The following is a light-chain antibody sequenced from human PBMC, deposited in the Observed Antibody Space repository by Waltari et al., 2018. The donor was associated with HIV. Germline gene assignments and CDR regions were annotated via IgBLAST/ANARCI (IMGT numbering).Light chain of an antibody. V-gene: IGLV1-44*01. CDR1: SSNIGTEN. CDR3: ATWDDSLNVVF. J-gene: IGLJ2*01. CDR2: NTH. Sequence: QSVVTQPPSASGTPGQRVTISCSGSSSNIGTENVNWYQQFPGTAPKLLIFNTHPRPSGVPDRFAGSKSGTSASLAISGLRSEDEADYDCATWDDSLNVVFFGGGTKLTVL.